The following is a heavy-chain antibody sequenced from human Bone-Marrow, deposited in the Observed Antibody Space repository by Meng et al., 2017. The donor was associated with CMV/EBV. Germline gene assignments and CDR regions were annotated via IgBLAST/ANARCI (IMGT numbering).Heavy chain of an antibody. CDR3: ARSGRWGAVITPRVSGWFDP. V-gene: IGHV4-39*07. CDR2: IYYSGST. CDR1: GGSISSSSYY. J-gene: IGHJ5*02. Sequence: SETLSLTCTVSGGSISSSSYYWGWIRQPPGKGLEWIGSIYYSGSTYYNPSLKSRVTISVDTSKNQFSLKLSSVTAADTAVYYCARSGRWGAVITPRVSGWFDPWGQGTLVTGSS. D-gene: IGHD3-10*01.